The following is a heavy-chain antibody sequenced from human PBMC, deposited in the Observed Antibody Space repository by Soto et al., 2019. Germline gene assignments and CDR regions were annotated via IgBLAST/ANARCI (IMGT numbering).Heavy chain of an antibody. CDR2: ISYSGNA. V-gene: IGHV4-31*11. CDR1: GGSISSGGHY. Sequence: PSETLSLTCAVSGGSISSGGHYWSWIRQHPGKGLECIGYISYSGNAYYNPSLKSRLSLSMDTAKNQFSLKLNSVTAADTAVYYCAAADTRLSVPKWSDSWGQGTLVTVSS. J-gene: IGHJ5*01. D-gene: IGHD2-15*01. CDR3: AAADTRLSVPKWSDS.